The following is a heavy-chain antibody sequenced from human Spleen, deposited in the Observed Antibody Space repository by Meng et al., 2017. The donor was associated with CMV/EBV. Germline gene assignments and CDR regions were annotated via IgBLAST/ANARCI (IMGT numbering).Heavy chain of an antibody. CDR3: AKGGYGHCATVDY. V-gene: IGHV3-23*01. Sequence: GGSLRLSCAASGFTFSSYAMNWVRQAPGKGLEWVSTISGSGGSTYYADSVKGRFTISRDNSQNTLYLQMNSLRAEDTAIYYCAKGGYGHCATVDYWGQGTLVTVSS. CDR1: GFTFSSYA. J-gene: IGHJ4*02. CDR2: ISGSGGST. D-gene: IGHD4-17*01.